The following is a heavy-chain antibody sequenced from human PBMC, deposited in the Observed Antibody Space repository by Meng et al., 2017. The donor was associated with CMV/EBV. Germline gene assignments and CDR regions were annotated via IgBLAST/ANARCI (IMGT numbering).Heavy chain of an antibody. V-gene: IGHV3-74*01. CDR3: ARDQGGAFDI. D-gene: IGHD3-16*01. J-gene: IGHJ3*02. Sequence: LSLTCAASGFTFSSYWMHWVRQVPGKGLVWVSHTNSDGSSTSYADSVKGRFTISRDNAKNTLYLQINSLRAEDTAVYYCARDQGGAFDIWGQGTMVTVSS. CDR1: GFTFSSYW. CDR2: TNSDGSST.